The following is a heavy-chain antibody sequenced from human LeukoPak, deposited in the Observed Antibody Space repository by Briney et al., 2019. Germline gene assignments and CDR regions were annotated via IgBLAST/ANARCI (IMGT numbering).Heavy chain of an antibody. Sequence: ASVKVSCKASGYTFTGYYIHWVRQAPGQGLEWMGWINPNSGGTSYAQKFQGRVTMTRDTSISTVYMELDRLRSDDTAVFYCARGSGGPPQVLDYWGQGTLVTVSS. V-gene: IGHV1-2*02. D-gene: IGHD3-3*01. CDR2: INPNSGGT. J-gene: IGHJ4*02. CDR1: GYTFTGYY. CDR3: ARGSGGPPQVLDY.